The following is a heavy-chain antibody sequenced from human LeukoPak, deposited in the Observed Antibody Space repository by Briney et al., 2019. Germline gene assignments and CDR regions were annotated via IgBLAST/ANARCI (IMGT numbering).Heavy chain of an antibody. J-gene: IGHJ5*02. CDR1: GGSFSGYY. Sequence: PSETLSLTCAVYGGSFSGYYWSWIRQPPGKGLEWIGEINHSGSTNYNPSLKCRVTISVDTSKNQFSLKLSSVTAADTAVYYCARKLRFWSGYYTYWFDPWGQGTLVTVSS. V-gene: IGHV4-34*01. D-gene: IGHD3-3*01. CDR2: INHSGST. CDR3: ARKLRFWSGYYTYWFDP.